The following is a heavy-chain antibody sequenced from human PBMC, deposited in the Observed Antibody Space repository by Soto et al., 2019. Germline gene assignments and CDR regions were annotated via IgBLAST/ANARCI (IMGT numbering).Heavy chain of an antibody. CDR3: ARIITIFGVVPANYMDV. J-gene: IGHJ6*03. V-gene: IGHV3-21*01. CDR2: ISSSSSYI. Sequence: GGSLRLSCAASGFTFSIYSMNWVRQAPGKGLEWVSSISSSSSYIYYADSVKGRFTISRDNAKNSLYLQMNSLRAEDTAVYYCARIITIFGVVPANYMDVWGKGTTVTVSS. CDR1: GFTFSIYS. D-gene: IGHD3-3*01.